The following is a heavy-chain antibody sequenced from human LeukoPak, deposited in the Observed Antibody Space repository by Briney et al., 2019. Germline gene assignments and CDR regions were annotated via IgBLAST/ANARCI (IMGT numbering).Heavy chain of an antibody. D-gene: IGHD3-3*01. J-gene: IGHJ5*02. CDR1: GFTFSSYW. V-gene: IGHV3-7*01. CDR3: ARRMYYDFWSGYYGPNWFDP. Sequence: PGRSLRLSCAASGFTFSSYWMSWVRQAPGKGLEWVANIKQDGSEKYYVDSVKGRFTISRDNAKNSLYLQMNSLRAEDTAVYYCARRMYYDFWSGYYGPNWFDPWGQGTLVAVSS. CDR2: IKQDGSEK.